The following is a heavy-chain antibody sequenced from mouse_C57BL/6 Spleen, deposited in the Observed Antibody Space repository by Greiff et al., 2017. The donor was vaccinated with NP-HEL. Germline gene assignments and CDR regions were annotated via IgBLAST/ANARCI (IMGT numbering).Heavy chain of an antibody. CDR3: ARPYSAYGSSYFAY. CDR2: IDPSDSYT. J-gene: IGHJ3*01. D-gene: IGHD1-1*01. V-gene: IGHV1-50*01. CDR1: GYTFTSYW. Sequence: QVQLQQPGAELVKPGASVKLSCKASGYTFTSYWMQWVKQRPGQGLEWIGEIDPSDSYTNYNQKFKGKATLTVDTSSSTAYMQLSSLTSEDSAVYYCARPYSAYGSSYFAYWGQGTLVTVSA.